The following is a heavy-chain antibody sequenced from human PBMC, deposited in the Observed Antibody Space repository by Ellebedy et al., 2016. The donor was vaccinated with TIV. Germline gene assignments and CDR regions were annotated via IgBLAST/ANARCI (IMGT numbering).Heavy chain of an antibody. CDR1: GGSISSSDYY. CDR3: ARRGGGGTDY. D-gene: IGHD3-16*01. CDR2: IYYSGSA. V-gene: IGHV4-39*01. Sequence: GSLRLSXTVSGGSISSSDYYWTWIRQPPGKGLEWIGSIYYSGSAFYNPSLKSRVTISVDTSKTQFSLKRSSVTAADTAVYYGARRGGGGTDYWGQGTLVTVSS. J-gene: IGHJ4*02.